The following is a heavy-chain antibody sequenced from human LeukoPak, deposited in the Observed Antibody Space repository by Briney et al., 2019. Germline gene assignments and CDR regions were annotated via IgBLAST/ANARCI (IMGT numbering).Heavy chain of an antibody. CDR1: GFTFSSYG. CDR3: ARAPGYCSGGSCYCHY. CDR2: ISYDGSNK. V-gene: IGHV3-30*03. D-gene: IGHD2-15*01. J-gene: IGHJ4*02. Sequence: PGGSLRLSCAASGFTFSSYGMHWVRQAPGKGLEWVAVISYDGSNKYYADSVKGRFTISRDNSKNTLYLQMNSLRAEDTAVYYCARAPGYCSGGSCYCHYWGQGTLVTVSS.